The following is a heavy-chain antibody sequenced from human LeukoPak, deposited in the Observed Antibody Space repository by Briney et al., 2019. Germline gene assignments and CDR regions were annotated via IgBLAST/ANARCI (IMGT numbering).Heavy chain of an antibody. Sequence: SETLSLTCTVSGGSISSYYWSWIRQPPGKGLEWIGYIYYSGSTNYNPSLKSRVTISVDTSKNQFSLKLSSVTAADTAVYYCATDFPMVRGPNGYWGQGTLVTVSS. CDR3: ATDFPMVRGPNGY. D-gene: IGHD3-10*01. V-gene: IGHV4-59*01. CDR1: GGSISSYY. J-gene: IGHJ4*02. CDR2: IYYSGST.